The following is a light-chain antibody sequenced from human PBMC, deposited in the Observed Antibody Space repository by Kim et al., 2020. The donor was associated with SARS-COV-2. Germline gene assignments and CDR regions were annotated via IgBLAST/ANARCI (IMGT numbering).Light chain of an antibody. CDR2: GAS. J-gene: IGKJ4*01. Sequence: EIVLTQSPGALPLSPWERATLSCRASQSVSKNYFAWFQQKPGQAPRLLIYGASSRATGIPDRFSGSGSGTDFTLTISRLEPEDFAVYYCQQYGISPFTFGGGTKVDIK. V-gene: IGKV3-20*01. CDR3: QQYGISPFT. CDR1: QSVSKNY.